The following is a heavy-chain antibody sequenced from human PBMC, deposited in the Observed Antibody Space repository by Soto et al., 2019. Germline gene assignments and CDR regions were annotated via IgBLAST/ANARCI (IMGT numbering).Heavy chain of an antibody. CDR1: GGTFSSYA. V-gene: IGHV1-69*06. CDR3: ARGSSGPEDAFDI. Sequence: EASVQVSCTASGGTFSSYAISWVRQAPGQGLEWMGGIIPIFGTANYAQKFQGRVTITADKSTSTAYMELSSLRSEDTAVYYCARGSSGPEDAFDIWGQGTMVTVSS. CDR2: IIPIFGTA. J-gene: IGHJ3*02. D-gene: IGHD6-19*01.